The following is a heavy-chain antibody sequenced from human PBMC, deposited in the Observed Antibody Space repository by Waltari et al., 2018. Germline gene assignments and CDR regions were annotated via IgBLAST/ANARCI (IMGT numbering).Heavy chain of an antibody. J-gene: IGHJ3*01. V-gene: IGHV1-69-2*01. CDR2: LAPEDAQA. D-gene: IGHD3-10*01. CDR1: GDTFTDNY. CDR3: AAALGGGISASRPFQF. Sequence: EVQLLQSGAEVKKPGTPVKISCKVSGDTFTDNYIHWIQQAPGKGRQWMGPLAPEDAQARYAEKFHGRVTMTADTSIHTAYMELTSRTSEDTAFYYCAAALGGGISASRPFQFWRQGTMITVSS.